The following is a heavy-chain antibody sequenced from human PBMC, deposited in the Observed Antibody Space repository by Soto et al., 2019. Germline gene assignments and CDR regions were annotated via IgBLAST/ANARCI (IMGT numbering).Heavy chain of an antibody. CDR2: ISSSSSYI. Sequence: GGSLRLSCAASGFTFSSYSMNWVRQAPGKGLEWVSSISSSSSYIYYADSVKGRFTISRDNAKNSLYLQMNSLRAEDTAVYYCARFFFILNGDPRDVFAIRGQGTMVPVS. J-gene: IGHJ3*02. CDR1: GFTFSSYS. V-gene: IGHV3-21*01. CDR3: ARFFFILNGDPRDVFAI. D-gene: IGHD3-9*01.